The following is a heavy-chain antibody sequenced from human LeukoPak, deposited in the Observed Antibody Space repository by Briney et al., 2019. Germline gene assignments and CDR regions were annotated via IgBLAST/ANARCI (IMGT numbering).Heavy chain of an antibody. Sequence: SETLSLTCAVYGGSFSGYYWSWIRQPPGKGLEWIGEINHSGSTNYNPSLKSRVTISVDTSKNQFSLKLSSVTAADTAVYYCARGHSSSWYDCWGQGTLVTVSS. D-gene: IGHD6-13*01. CDR2: INHSGST. CDR3: ARGHSSSWYDC. V-gene: IGHV4-34*01. CDR1: GGSFSGYY. J-gene: IGHJ5*01.